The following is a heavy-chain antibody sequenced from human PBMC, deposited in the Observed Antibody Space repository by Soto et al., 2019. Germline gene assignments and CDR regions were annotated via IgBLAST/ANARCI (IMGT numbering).Heavy chain of an antibody. CDR2: IYYSGST. Sequence: PSETLSLTCTVSGGSISSYYWSWIRQPPGKGLEWIGYIYYSGSTNYNPSLKSRVTISVDTSKNQFSLKLSSVTAADTAVYYCARAPSTTGTTYLDYRAQRTPVTVSS. D-gene: IGHD1-1*01. CDR1: GGSISSYY. V-gene: IGHV4-59*01. CDR3: ARAPSTTGTTYLDY. J-gene: IGHJ4*02.